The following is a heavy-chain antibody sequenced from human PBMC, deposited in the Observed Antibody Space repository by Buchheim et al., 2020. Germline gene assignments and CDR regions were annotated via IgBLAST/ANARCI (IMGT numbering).Heavy chain of an antibody. V-gene: IGHV4-59*07. Sequence: QVRLQESGPGLVKPSGTLSLTCNVSGGSISAYYWSWVRQPPGKGLEWIGYVFYRGDVKYNPSLKSRVTISGDTSKNQFSLKLNSVTAADMAMYSCAPGVGVKTELDFWGSGTL. CDR2: VFYRGDV. J-gene: IGHJ4*02. CDR3: APGVGVKTELDF. D-gene: IGHD4-23*01. CDR1: GGSISAYY.